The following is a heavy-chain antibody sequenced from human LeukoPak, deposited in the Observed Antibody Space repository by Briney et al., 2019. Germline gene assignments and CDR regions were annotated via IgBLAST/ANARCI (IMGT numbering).Heavy chain of an antibody. V-gene: IGHV3-30*04. Sequence: WGSLRLSCVASGFTFSHFAIQWVRQPPGKGLDGVAVISGAGSVRHYADSVRGRFTISRDNSRDTVFLQMNSLRPEDTGVYYCAREGYSSGSLGDLDHWGQGTRVTVSS. CDR2: ISGAGSVR. D-gene: IGHD6-19*01. CDR3: AREGYSSGSLGDLDH. CDR1: GFTFSHFA. J-gene: IGHJ5*02.